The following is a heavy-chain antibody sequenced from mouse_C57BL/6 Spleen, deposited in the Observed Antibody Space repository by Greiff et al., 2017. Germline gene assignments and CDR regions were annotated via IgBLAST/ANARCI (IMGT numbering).Heavy chain of an antibody. Sequence: QVQLQQSGAELARPGASVKLSCKASGYTFTSYGISWVKQRTGQGLEWIGEIYPRSGNTYYNEKFKGKATLTADKSSSTAYMELRSLTSEDSAVYFCARGDGNPSWFAYWGQGTLVTVSA. CDR2: IYPRSGNT. CDR3: ARGDGNPSWFAY. J-gene: IGHJ3*01. D-gene: IGHD2-1*01. V-gene: IGHV1-81*01. CDR1: GYTFTSYG.